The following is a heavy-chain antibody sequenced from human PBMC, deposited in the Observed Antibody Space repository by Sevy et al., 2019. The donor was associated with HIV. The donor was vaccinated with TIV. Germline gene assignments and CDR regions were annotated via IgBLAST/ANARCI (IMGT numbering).Heavy chain of an antibody. J-gene: IGHJ4*02. D-gene: IGHD3-16*01. Sequence: GGSLRLSCAASGFTFDDHTMHWVRQPPGKGLEWVSLISWDGGSTYYADSVKGRFTISRDNSKNSLFLQMNSLGAEDTAFYYCAKDMAEEGGGAYYFDYWGQGTLVTVSS. CDR2: ISWDGGST. CDR1: GFTFDDHT. CDR3: AKDMAEEGGGAYYFDY. V-gene: IGHV3-43*01.